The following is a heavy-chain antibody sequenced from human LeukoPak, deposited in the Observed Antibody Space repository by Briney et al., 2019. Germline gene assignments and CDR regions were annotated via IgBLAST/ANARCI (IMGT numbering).Heavy chain of an antibody. Sequence: SETLSLTCTVSGGSIRSSYYYWGWIRQPPGTGLEWIGSIYDSGSTYYNPSLKSRVTMSVDKSQNQFSLKLSSVTAADTAVYYCARQGPGISATGFDPWGQGTLVTVSS. J-gene: IGHJ5*02. CDR2: IYDSGST. CDR3: ARQGPGISATGFDP. CDR1: GGSIRSSYYY. D-gene: IGHD6-25*01. V-gene: IGHV4-39*01.